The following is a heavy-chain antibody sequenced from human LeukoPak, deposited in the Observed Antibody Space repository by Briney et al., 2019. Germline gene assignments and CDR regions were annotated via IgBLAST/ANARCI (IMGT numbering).Heavy chain of an antibody. V-gene: IGHV3-11*01. CDR3: ASYCSSTSCSHFDY. J-gene: IGHJ4*02. CDR1: GFTFSDYY. Sequence: PGGSLRLSCAASGFTFSDYYMSWIRQAPGKGLEWVSYISSSGSTIYYADSVKGRFTISRDNAKNSLYLQMNSLRAEDTAVYYCASYCSSTSCSHFDYWGQGTLVTVSS. CDR2: ISSSGSTI. D-gene: IGHD2-2*01.